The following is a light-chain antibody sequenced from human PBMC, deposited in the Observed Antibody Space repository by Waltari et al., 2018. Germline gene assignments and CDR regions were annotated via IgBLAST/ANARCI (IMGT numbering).Light chain of an antibody. CDR3: QQRHNWPLT. J-gene: IGKJ4*01. V-gene: IGKV3-11*01. Sequence: EIVLTQSPATLSLSPGESATLSCRASQTVRSYLAWYQQTPGQAPRPLIYDTSNRASGIPARFSGSGSGTDFSLSISSLEPEDFAVYYCQQRHNWPLTFGGGTKVEIK. CDR1: QTVRSY. CDR2: DTS.